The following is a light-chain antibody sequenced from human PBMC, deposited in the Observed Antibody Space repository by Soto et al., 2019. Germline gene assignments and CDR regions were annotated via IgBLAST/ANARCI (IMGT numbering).Light chain of an antibody. CDR3: QQSYSTPRT. Sequence: DIQMTQSPSSLSASVGDRVTITCRASQSISSYLNWYQQKPGKAPKLLIYAASSLQSGVPSRFSGSGSGTDLTLTISSLQPEDFAPYYCQQSYSTPRTFGQGTRLEIK. J-gene: IGKJ5*01. CDR1: QSISSY. V-gene: IGKV1-39*01. CDR2: AAS.